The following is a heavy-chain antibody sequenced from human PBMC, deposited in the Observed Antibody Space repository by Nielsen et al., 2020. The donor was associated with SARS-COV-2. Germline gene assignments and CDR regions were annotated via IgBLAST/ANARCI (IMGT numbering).Heavy chain of an antibody. CDR2: INWNGVRT. Sequence: GGSLRPSCAASGLTFDDYGLSWVPQPPGRGLEWVPGINWNGVRTGYADSVRGRFPIPRDNAKNSLYLQMNSRRAEDTAVYYCARGVLGVYAGFDPWGQGTLVTVSS. CDR1: GLTFDDYG. J-gene: IGHJ5*02. CDR3: ARGVLGVYAGFDP. D-gene: IGHD2-8*02. V-gene: IGHV3-20*04.